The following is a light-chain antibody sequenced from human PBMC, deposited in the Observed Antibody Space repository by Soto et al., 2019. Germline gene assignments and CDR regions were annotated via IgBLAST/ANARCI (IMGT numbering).Light chain of an antibody. J-gene: IGKJ1*01. V-gene: IGKV1-39*01. Sequence: DIQMTQSPSSLSASVGDRVTITCRASQSISNYLNWYQQKPGKAPKLLIYAASSMQSGVPSRFSGSGSETDFTLNISSLQPDDSATYYCQQSFSPLWTFGQGTKVEV. CDR3: QQSFSPLWT. CDR1: QSISNY. CDR2: AAS.